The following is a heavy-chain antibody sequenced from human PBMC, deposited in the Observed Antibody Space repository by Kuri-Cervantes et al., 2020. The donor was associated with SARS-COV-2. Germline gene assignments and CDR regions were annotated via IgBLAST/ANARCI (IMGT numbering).Heavy chain of an antibody. Sequence: GESLKISCAASGFTFSSYAMSWVRQAPGKGLEWVSAISGSGGSTYYADSVKGRFTISRDNSKNTLCLQMNSLRAEDTAVYYRAKGVDYGDYGEFDYWGQGTLVTVSS. D-gene: IGHD4-17*01. J-gene: IGHJ4*02. CDR2: ISGSGGST. V-gene: IGHV3-23*01. CDR3: AKGVDYGDYGEFDY. CDR1: GFTFSSYA.